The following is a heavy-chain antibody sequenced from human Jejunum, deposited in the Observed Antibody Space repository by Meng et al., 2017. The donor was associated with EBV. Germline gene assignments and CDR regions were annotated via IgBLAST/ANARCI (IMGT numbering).Heavy chain of an antibody. J-gene: IGHJ5*02. D-gene: IGHD4/OR15-4a*01. CDR1: GDSVSGYNY. V-gene: IGHV4-61*01. Sequence: QGHLPDSGPGLLKPSETLSSTCSVSGDSVSGYNYWTWIRQPPGKGLEWIGNMYYTGKAIYKPSLQSRVTISVDTSKNQFSLRVTSVTAADTAIYYCARGRGYDYGDSWGQGTLVTVSS. CDR2: MYYTGKA. CDR3: ARGRGYDYGDS.